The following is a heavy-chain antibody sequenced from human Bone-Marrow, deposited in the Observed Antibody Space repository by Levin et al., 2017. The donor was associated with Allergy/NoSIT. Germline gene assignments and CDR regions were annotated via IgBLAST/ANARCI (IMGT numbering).Heavy chain of an antibody. CDR1: GYTFTSYD. CDR3: AREGIVATISSYGMDV. CDR2: MNPNSGNT. D-gene: IGHD5-12*01. J-gene: IGHJ6*02. V-gene: IGHV1-8*01. Sequence: GASVKVSCKASGYTFTSYDINWVRQATGQGLEWMGWMNPNSGNTGYAQKFQGRVTMTRNTSISTAYMELSSLRSEDTAVYYCAREGIVATISSYGMDVWGQGTTVTVSS.